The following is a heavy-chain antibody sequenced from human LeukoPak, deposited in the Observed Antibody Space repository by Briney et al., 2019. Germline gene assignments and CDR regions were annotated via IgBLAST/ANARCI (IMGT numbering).Heavy chain of an antibody. J-gene: IGHJ4*02. Sequence: GGSLRLSCAASGFTVSSNYMSWVRQAPGKGLEWVSVIYSGGSTYYADSVEGRFTISRDNSKNTLYLQMNSLRAEDTAVYYCARGPLGSTLDYWGQGTLVTVSS. CDR2: IYSGGST. V-gene: IGHV3-53*01. D-gene: IGHD1-26*01. CDR3: ARGPLGSTLDY. CDR1: GFTVSSNY.